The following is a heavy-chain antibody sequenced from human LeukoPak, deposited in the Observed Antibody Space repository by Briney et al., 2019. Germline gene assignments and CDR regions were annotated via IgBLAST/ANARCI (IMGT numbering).Heavy chain of an antibody. D-gene: IGHD3-16*02. CDR2: IKQDGSEK. CDR1: GFTFSSYW. J-gene: IGHJ4*02. V-gene: IGHV3-7*03. Sequence: GESLRLSCAASGFTFSSYWMSWVRQAPGKGLEWVANIKQDGSEKYYVDSVKGRFTISRDNAKNSLYLQMNSLRAEDTAVYYCAKDRPITFGGVIVPYFDYWGQGTLVTVSS. CDR3: AKDRPITFGGVIVPYFDY.